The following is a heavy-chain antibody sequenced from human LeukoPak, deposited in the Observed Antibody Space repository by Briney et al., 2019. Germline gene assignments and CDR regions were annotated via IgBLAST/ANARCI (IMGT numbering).Heavy chain of an antibody. CDR2: IYYSGST. Sequence: KPGGSLRLSCASSGFTVSSSFLSWVRQPPGKGLEWIGSIYYSGSTYYNPSLKSRVTIYVDTSKNQFSLKLSSVTAADTAVYYCARHTLYCSGGSCYMFDYWGQGTLVTVSS. V-gene: IGHV4-39*01. CDR3: ARHTLYCSGGSCYMFDY. D-gene: IGHD2-15*01. J-gene: IGHJ4*02. CDR1: GFTVSSSF.